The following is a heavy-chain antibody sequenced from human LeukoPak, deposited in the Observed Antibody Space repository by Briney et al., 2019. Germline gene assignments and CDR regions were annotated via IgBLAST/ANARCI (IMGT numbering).Heavy chain of an antibody. CDR1: GGSISSYY. CDR3: ARKQTGTMYDV. V-gene: IGHV4-59*12. J-gene: IGHJ4*02. CDR2: FSSGGSA. D-gene: IGHD1-7*01. Sequence: SETLSLTCTVSGGSISSYYWSWIRQPPGKGLEWIGTFSSGGSAYYNPSLTSRVSISKDTSDNQFSLRLYSVTAADTAVYYCARKQTGTMYDVWGQGTQVTVSS.